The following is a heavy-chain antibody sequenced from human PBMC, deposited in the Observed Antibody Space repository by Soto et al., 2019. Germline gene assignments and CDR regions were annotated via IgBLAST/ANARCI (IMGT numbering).Heavy chain of an antibody. D-gene: IGHD1-26*01. CDR2: IYHSGST. V-gene: IGHV4-4*02. J-gene: IGHJ6*02. CDR3: ARVSGSYCYGMDV. CDR1: GGSISSSNW. Sequence: QVQLQESGPGLVKPSGTLSLTCAVSGGSISSSNWWSWVRQPPGKGLEWIGEIYHSGSTNYNPSLKGRVTISVDKSKSQFSLKLSSVTAAATAVYYCARVSGSYCYGMDVWGQGTTVTVSS.